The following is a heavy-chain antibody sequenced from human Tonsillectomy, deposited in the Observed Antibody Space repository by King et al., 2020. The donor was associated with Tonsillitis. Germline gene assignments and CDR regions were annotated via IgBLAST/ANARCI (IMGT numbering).Heavy chain of an antibody. CDR3: ASLGTTATRQCFDY. D-gene: IGHD4-11*01. CDR2: IYHSGST. Sequence: QLQESGPGLVKPSGTLSLTCAVSGGSISSSNWWTWVRQPPGKGLEWIGEIYHSGSTNYNPSLKSRVTISVDNSNNQFSLKLGSVTAAGTAVYYCASLGTTATRQCFDYWGQGTLVTVSS. J-gene: IGHJ4*02. V-gene: IGHV4-4*02. CDR1: GGSISSSNW.